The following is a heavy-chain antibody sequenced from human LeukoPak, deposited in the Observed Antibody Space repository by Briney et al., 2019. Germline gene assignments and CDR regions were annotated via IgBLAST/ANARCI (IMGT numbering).Heavy chain of an antibody. J-gene: IGHJ6*02. CDR1: GFTFSNYV. V-gene: IGHV3-23*01. D-gene: IGHD4-17*01. CDR3: AKRNGDSPHRNGMDV. CDR2: ISGSGTDT. Sequence: PGGSLRLSCAASGFTFSNYVMSWVRQAPGKGLQWVSAISGSGTDTYYADSVKGRFTISRDNFKNTLYLQMSSLRAEDSAVFYCAKRNGDSPHRNGMDVWGQGTTVTVSS.